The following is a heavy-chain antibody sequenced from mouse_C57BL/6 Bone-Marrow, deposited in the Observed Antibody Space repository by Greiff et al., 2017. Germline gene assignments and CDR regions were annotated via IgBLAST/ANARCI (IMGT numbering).Heavy chain of an antibody. CDR3: TRRIYYYGSGAMDY. CDR2: IRNKANNHAT. J-gene: IGHJ4*01. CDR1: GFTFSDAW. V-gene: IGHV6-6*01. Sequence: EVKLEGSGGGLVQPGGSMKLSCAASGFTFSDAWMDWVRQSPEKGLEWVAEIRNKANNHATYYAESVKGRFTISRDDSKSSVYLQMNSLRAEDTGIYYCTRRIYYYGSGAMDYWGQGTSVTVSS. D-gene: IGHD1-1*01.